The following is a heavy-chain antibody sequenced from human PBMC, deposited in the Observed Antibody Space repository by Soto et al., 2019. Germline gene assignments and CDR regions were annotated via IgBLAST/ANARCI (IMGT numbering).Heavy chain of an antibody. CDR2: ISSSGSTI. D-gene: IGHD3-10*01. J-gene: IGHJ3*02. CDR1: GFTFSDYY. V-gene: IGHV3-11*01. CDR3: ARDYLPNTYYYGSGSFDI. Sequence: PGGSLRLSCAASGFTFSDYYMSWIRQAPGKGLEWVSYISSSGSTIYYADPVKGRFTISRDNAKNSLYLQMNSLRAEDTAVYYCARDYLPNTYYYGSGSFDIWGQGTMVTVSS.